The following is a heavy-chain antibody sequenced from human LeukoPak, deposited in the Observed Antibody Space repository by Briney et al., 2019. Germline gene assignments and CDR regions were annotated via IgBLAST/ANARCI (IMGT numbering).Heavy chain of an antibody. V-gene: IGHV3-23*01. J-gene: IGHJ4*02. Sequence: PGGSLRLSCAASGFTFSSYAMSWVRQAPGKGLEWVSAISGSGGSTYYADSVKGRFTISRDNSKNTLYLQMNSLGAEDTAVYYCAKGSSGTAMVAYYSDYWGQGTLVTVSS. CDR2: ISGSGGST. CDR3: AKGSSGTAMVAYYSDY. CDR1: GFTFSSYA. D-gene: IGHD5-18*01.